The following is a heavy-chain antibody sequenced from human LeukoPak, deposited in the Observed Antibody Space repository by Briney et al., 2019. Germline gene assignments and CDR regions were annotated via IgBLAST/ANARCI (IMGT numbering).Heavy chain of an antibody. J-gene: IGHJ6*03. Sequence: AASVKVSCKASGYTFTSYAMNWVRQAPGQGLEWMGWINTNTGNPTYAQGFTGRFVFSLDTSVSTAYLQISSLKAEDTAVYYCARGVIVVVTAPYYYYYMDVWGKGTTVTVSS. D-gene: IGHD2-21*02. V-gene: IGHV7-4-1*02. CDR3: ARGVIVVVTAPYYYYYMDV. CDR2: INTNTGNP. CDR1: GYTFTSYA.